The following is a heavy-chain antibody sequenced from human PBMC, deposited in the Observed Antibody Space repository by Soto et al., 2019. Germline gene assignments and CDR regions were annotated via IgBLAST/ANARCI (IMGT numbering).Heavy chain of an antibody. CDR1: GGSFSGYY. CDR3: ASPLDGDAFDI. J-gene: IGHJ3*02. Sequence: QVQLQQWGAGLLKPSETLSLTFAVYGGSFSGYYWSWIRQPPGKGLEWIGEINHSGSTNYNPSLKSRVTISVDTSKNQFSLKLSSVTAADTAVYYCASPLDGDAFDIWGQGTMVTVSS. CDR2: INHSGST. V-gene: IGHV4-34*01.